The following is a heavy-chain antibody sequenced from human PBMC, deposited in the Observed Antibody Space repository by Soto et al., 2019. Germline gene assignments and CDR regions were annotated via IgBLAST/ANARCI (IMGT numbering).Heavy chain of an antibody. CDR2: MSYDGSHE. CDR1: GFTFSFYG. J-gene: IGHJ6*02. V-gene: IGHV3-33*06. CDR3: AKGSVLRVVEAPLAILGGVDV. Sequence: GSLRLWCVASGFTFSFYGMHWVRQAPGKGLEWVAVMSYDGSHEYYADSVKGRFTISRDNSKTILYLQMNSLRLEDTAVYYCAKGSVLRVVEAPLAILGGVDVWGQGAMVTVSS. D-gene: IGHD2-8*01.